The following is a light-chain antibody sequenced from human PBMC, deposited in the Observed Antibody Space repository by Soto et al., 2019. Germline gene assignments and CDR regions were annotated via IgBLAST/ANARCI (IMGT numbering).Light chain of an antibody. CDR1: QSVGSY. V-gene: IGKV3-11*01. J-gene: IGKJ4*01. CDR2: DAS. CDR3: QQRSSWPLT. Sequence: EIVLTQSPATLSLSPGERATLSCRASQSVGSYLAWFQQKLGQAPRLLIYDASNRATGIPARFSGSGSGTDFTLTISSLEPEEFAVYYCQQRSSWPLTFGGGTKVEI.